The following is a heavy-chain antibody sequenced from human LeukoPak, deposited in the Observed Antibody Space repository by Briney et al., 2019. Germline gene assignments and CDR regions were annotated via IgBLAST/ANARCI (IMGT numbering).Heavy chain of an antibody. V-gene: IGHV4-34*01. CDR3: ARLRGFYGGNRSFDY. Sequence: PSETLSLTCAVYGGSFSGYYWSWIRQPPGKGLEWIGEINHSGSTNYNPSLKSRVTISVDTSKNQFSLKLSSVTAADTAVYYCARLRGFYGGNRSFDYWGQGTLATVSS. D-gene: IGHD4-23*01. CDR2: INHSGST. CDR1: GGSFSGYY. J-gene: IGHJ4*02.